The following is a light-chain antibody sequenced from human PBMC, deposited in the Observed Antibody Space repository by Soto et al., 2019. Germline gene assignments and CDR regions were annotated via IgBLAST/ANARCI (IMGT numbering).Light chain of an antibody. CDR2: AAS. Sequence: QVTQSPPSLSASVGDRVTITCRASRDIDNSLAWYQQVPGKAPKLLIYAASTLQSGVPSRFRGSGSGTSFILTITSLQPEDVATYYCQKYNKAPWIFGQGTKVEV. CDR1: RDIDNS. J-gene: IGKJ1*01. V-gene: IGKV1-27*01. CDR3: QKYNKAPWI.